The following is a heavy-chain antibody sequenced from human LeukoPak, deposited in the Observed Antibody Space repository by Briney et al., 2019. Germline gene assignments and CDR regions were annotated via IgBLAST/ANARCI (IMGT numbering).Heavy chain of an antibody. CDR1: GFTPDDFG. V-gene: IGHV3-43*02. CDR2: ISGDGNKI. CDR3: ATDHPVLSF. D-gene: IGHD2-8*01. Sequence: GGSLRLSCAASGFTPDDFGMHWARQVPGKGLEWVSFISGDGNKIHYADSVKGRFTVSRDKSKNSLYLEMISLRTEDTAFYYCATDHPVLSFWGQGTLVTVSS. J-gene: IGHJ4*02.